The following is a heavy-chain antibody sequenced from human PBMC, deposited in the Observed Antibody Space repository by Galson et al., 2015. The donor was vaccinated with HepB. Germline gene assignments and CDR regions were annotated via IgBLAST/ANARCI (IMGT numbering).Heavy chain of an antibody. D-gene: IGHD1-26*01. J-gene: IGHJ4*02. CDR2: ISSNGGST. CDR1: GFTFSSYA. Sequence: SLRLSCAASGFTFSSYAMHWVRQAPGKGLEYVSAISSNGGSTYYADSVKGRFTISRDNSKNTLYLQMSSLRAEDTAVYYCVKVVEWEPNGFDYWGQGTLVTVSS. CDR3: VKVVEWEPNGFDY. V-gene: IGHV3-64D*06.